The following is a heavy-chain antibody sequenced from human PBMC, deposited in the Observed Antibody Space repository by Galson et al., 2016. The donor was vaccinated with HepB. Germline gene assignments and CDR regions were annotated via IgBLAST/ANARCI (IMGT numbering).Heavy chain of an antibody. CDR3: ARDAAGNRRRIAASPSFQFYGLDV. V-gene: IGHV4-61*02. D-gene: IGHD6-6*01. J-gene: IGHJ6*04. CDR1: GGSINSGTYY. Sequence: TLSLTCTVSGGSINSGTYYWTWIRQPAGEGLEWIGRIYSSGSTTYSPSLKSRVTISVDTSKNQFSLKLRSVTAADTAGYYCARDAAGNRRRIAASPSFQFYGLDVWGKGTTVTVSS. CDR2: IYSSGST.